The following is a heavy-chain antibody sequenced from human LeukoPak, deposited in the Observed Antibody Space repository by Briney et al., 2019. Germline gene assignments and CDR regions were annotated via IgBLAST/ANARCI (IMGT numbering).Heavy chain of an antibody. D-gene: IGHD1-7*01. CDR3: ASLANWNYVY. CDR1: GGSMSSGDYS. V-gene: IGHV4-30-2*01. CDR2: IFPSGST. Sequence: PSETLSLTCTVSGGSMSSGDYSWSWIRQPPGKGLEWIGYIFPSGSTYYNPSLKSRVDTSTDRSQNQLSLRLTSVTAADTAVYYCASLANWNYVYWGQGTLVTVSS. J-gene: IGHJ4*02.